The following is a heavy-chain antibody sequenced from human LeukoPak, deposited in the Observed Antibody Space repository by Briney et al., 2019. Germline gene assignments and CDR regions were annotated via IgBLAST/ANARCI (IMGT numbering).Heavy chain of an antibody. J-gene: IGHJ4*02. CDR3: ARGDYDTSGYKFDY. V-gene: IGHV1-2*06. CDR2: IIPNSGGT. Sequence: GESLKVSCKASGYTFTGYYMHWVRQAPGQGLEWMGRIIPNSGGTNSGQKFQGRLTMTRGTSISTAYMELSRLSSDDTAVYYCARGDYDTSGYKFDYWGQGTLVTVSS. CDR1: GYTFTGYY. D-gene: IGHD3-22*01.